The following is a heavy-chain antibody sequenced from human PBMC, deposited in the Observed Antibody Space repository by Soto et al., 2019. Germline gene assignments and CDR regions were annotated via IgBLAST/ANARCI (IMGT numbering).Heavy chain of an antibody. V-gene: IGHV3-48*03. CDR1: GFTFNRFE. D-gene: IGHD3-9*01. CDR2: ISTSGSTI. Sequence: GGSLRLSCAASGFTFNRFEMTWVRQAPGKGLEWVSYISTSGSTIYYADSVRGRFTVSRDNAKNSLFLQMNSLSAEDTAVYYCASLRYYDILTPRNHWGQGTLVTVSS. J-gene: IGHJ4*02. CDR3: ASLRYYDILTPRNH.